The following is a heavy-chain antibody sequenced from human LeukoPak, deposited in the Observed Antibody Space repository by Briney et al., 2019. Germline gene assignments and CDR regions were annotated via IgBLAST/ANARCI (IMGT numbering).Heavy chain of an antibody. CDR1: GFTFSTYG. V-gene: IGHV3-30*03. CDR2: ISYDGSNK. Sequence: GGSLRLSCEASGFTFSTYGMHWVRQAPGKGLEWVAVISYDGSNKYYADSVKGRFTISRDNSKNTLYLQMNSLRAEDTAVYYCARSLPFDYWGQGTLVTVSS. J-gene: IGHJ4*02. CDR3: ARSLPFDY. D-gene: IGHD1-26*01.